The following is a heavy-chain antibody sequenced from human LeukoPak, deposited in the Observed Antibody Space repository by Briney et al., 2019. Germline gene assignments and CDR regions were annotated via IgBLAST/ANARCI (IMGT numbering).Heavy chain of an antibody. CDR2: IDRNGDST. V-gene: IGHV3-20*04. J-gene: IGHJ4*02. D-gene: IGHD3-10*01. CDR1: GFTFEDYG. CDR3: AKVGTGKSFDY. Sequence: GGSLRLSCAASGFTFEDYGMSWVRQGPGKGLEWVSAIDRNGDSTGYADSVKGRFTISRDNAKNSLYLQMNSLRAEDTAVYYCAKVGTGKSFDYWGQGTLVTVSS.